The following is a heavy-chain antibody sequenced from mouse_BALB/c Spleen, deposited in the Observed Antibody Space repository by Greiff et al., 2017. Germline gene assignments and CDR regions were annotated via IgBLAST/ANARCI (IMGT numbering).Heavy chain of an antibody. CDR2: IYAGTGGT. CDR3: ARAPLDYYGSSPFAMDY. J-gene: IGHJ4*01. Sequence: QVQLQQPGAELVKPGASVKLSCKTSGFTFSSSYISWLKQKPGQSLEWIAWIYAGTGGTSYNQKFTGKAQLTVDTSSSTAYMQFSSLTTEDSAIYYCARAPLDYYGSSPFAMDYWGQGTSVTVSS. D-gene: IGHD1-1*01. CDR1: GFTFSSSY. V-gene: IGHV1-55*01.